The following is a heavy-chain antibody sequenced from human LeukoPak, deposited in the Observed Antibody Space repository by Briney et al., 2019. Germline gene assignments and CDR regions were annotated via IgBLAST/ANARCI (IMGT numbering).Heavy chain of an antibody. CDR3: ARAPGILNDAFDI. J-gene: IGHJ3*02. Sequence: ETLSLTCTVSGGSISSYYWSWVRQPPGKGLEWIGYIYYSGSTNCNPSLTSRVTISVDTSKNQFSLKLSSVTAADTAVYYCARAPGILNDAFDIWGQGTMVTVSS. CDR1: GGSISSYY. D-gene: IGHD3-10*01. V-gene: IGHV4-59*01. CDR2: IYYSGST.